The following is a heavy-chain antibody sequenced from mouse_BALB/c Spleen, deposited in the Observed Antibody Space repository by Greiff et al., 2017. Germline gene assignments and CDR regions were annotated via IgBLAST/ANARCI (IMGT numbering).Heavy chain of an antibody. J-gene: IGHJ4*01. D-gene: IGHD2-3*01. Sequence: EVHLVESGGGLVKPGGSLKLSCAASGFTFSDYYMYWVRQTPEKRLEWVATISDGGSYTYYPDSVKGRYTISRDNAKNNLYLQMSSLKSEDTAMYYCARSDGYVYAMDYWGQGTSVTVSS. CDR2: ISDGGSYT. V-gene: IGHV5-4*02. CDR1: GFTFSDYY. CDR3: ARSDGYVYAMDY.